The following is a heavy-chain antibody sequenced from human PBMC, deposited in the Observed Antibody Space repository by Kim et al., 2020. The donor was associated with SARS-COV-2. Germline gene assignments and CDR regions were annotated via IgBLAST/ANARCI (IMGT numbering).Heavy chain of an antibody. D-gene: IGHD6-19*01. CDR3: ARLYSSGWYSDFDL. Sequence: AQKLQGRVTMTTDTSTSTAYMELRSLRSDDTAVYYCARLYSSGWYSDFDLWGRGTLVTVSS. V-gene: IGHV1-18*01. J-gene: IGHJ2*01.